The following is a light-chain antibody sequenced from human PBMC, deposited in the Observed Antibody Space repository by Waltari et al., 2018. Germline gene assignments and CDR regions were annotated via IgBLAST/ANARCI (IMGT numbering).Light chain of an antibody. J-gene: IGLJ3*02. CDR2: EVT. V-gene: IGLV2-23*02. Sequence: QSALTQPAAVSGSPGQSITISCTGTSGDIGDFDLVSWYQQYQGKAPKSIIYEVTKRPSGVSNRFSGSKSGNTASLTISGLQAEDEAHYYCCSYAGDSTWVFGGGTKLTVL. CDR1: SGDIGDFDL. CDR3: CSYAGDSTWV.